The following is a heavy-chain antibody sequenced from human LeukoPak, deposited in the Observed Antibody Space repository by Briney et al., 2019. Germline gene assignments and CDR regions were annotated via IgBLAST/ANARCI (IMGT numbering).Heavy chain of an antibody. CDR2: IIPIFGTA. V-gene: IGHV1-69*05. CDR3: AQSGYGDAFDI. CDR1: GGTFSSYA. D-gene: IGHD2-15*01. J-gene: IGHJ3*02. Sequence: SVKVSCKASGGTFSSYAISWGRQAPGQGRERMVRIIPIFGTANYAQKFHGRGTITTDESTRTAYMDLSSLRSEDTAVYYCAQSGYGDAFDIWGQGTMVTVSS.